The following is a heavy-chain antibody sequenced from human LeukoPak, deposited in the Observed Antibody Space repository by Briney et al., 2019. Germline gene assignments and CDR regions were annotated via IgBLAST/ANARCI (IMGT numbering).Heavy chain of an antibody. CDR1: GFTFSSYA. Sequence: GGSLRLSCAASGFTFSSYAMSWVRQAPGKGLEWVSGISWSSGSIAYADSVKGRFTISRDNAKNSLYLQMNSLRAEDTALYYCAKDMIDYGGNGGWGFDPWGQGTLVTVSS. CDR3: AKDMIDYGGNGGWGFDP. J-gene: IGHJ5*02. D-gene: IGHD4-23*01. V-gene: IGHV3-9*01. CDR2: ISWSSGSI.